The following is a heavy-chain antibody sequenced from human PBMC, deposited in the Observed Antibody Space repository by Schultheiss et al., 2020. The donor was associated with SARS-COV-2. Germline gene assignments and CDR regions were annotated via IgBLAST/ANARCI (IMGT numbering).Heavy chain of an antibody. CDR2: INHSGST. Sequence: SETLSLTCTVSGGSISSYYWSWIRQPPGKGLEWIGEINHSGSTNYNPSLKSRVTISVDTSKNQFSLQLNSVTPEDTAVYYCARVAFRILDHWGQGTLVTVSS. D-gene: IGHD2/OR15-2a*01. J-gene: IGHJ4*02. CDR3: ARVAFRILDH. CDR1: GGSISSYY. V-gene: IGHV4-34*01.